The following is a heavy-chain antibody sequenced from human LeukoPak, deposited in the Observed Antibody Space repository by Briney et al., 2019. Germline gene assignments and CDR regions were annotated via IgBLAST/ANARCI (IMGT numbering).Heavy chain of an antibody. CDR1: GFTFSSYA. V-gene: IGHV3-23*01. CDR2: ISGSGGST. J-gene: IGHJ4*02. D-gene: IGHD2-2*01. CDR3: AKVNDCSSTSCYGGPHFDY. Sequence: GGSLRLSCAASGFTFSSYAMSWVRQAPEKGLEWVSAISGSGGSTYYADSVKGRFTISRDNSKNTLYLQMNSLRAEDTAVYYCAKVNDCSSTSCYGGPHFDYWGQGALVTVSS.